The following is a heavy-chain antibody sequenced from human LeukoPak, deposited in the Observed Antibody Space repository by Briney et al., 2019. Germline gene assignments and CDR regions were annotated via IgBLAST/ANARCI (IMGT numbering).Heavy chain of an antibody. Sequence: SETLSLTCTVSGGTISSSSYYWGWLRQPPGKGLEWIGSIYYSGSTYYNPSLKSRVTISVDTSNNQFSLKLSSVTAADTAVYYCARFQSGRMIVGGIDYRGQGTLVTVSP. V-gene: IGHV4-39*07. D-gene: IGHD3-22*01. J-gene: IGHJ4*02. CDR1: GGTISSSSYY. CDR3: ARFQSGRMIVGGIDY. CDR2: IYYSGST.